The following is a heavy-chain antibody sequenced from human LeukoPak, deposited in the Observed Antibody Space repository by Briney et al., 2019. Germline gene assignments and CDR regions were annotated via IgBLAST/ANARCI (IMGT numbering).Heavy chain of an antibody. J-gene: IGHJ4*02. V-gene: IGHV3-23*01. CDR3: AKVLMAARRYLDY. CDR2: ISGSGGST. CDR1: GFTFSSYA. Sequence: PGGSLRLSCAASGFTFSSYAMSWVRQAPGKGLEWVSAISGSGGSTYYADSVKGRFTISRDNSKNTLYLQMDSLRAEDTAVYYCAKVLMAARRYLDYWGQGTLVTVSS. D-gene: IGHD5-24*01.